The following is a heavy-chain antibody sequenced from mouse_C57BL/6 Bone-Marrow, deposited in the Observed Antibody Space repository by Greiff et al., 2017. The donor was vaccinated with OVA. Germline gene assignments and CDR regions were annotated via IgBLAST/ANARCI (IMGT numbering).Heavy chain of an antibody. CDR1: GFTFSSYA. Sequence: EVKLEESGGGLVKPGGSLKLSCAASGFTFSSYAMSWVRQTPEKRLEWVATISDGGSYTYYPDNVKGRFTISRDNAKNNLYLQMSHLKSEDTAMYYCARDHYYGSSLGFAYWGQGTLVTVSA. D-gene: IGHD1-1*01. CDR2: ISDGGSYT. CDR3: ARDHYYGSSLGFAY. V-gene: IGHV5-4*01. J-gene: IGHJ3*01.